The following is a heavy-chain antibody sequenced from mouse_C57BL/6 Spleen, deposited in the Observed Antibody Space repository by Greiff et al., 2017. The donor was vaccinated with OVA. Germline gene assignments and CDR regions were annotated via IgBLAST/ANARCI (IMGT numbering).Heavy chain of an antibody. J-gene: IGHJ1*03. V-gene: IGHV1-61*01. D-gene: IGHD1-1*01. Sequence: VQLQQPGAELVRPGSSVKLSCKASGYTFTSYWMDWVKQRPGQGLEWIGNIYPSDSETHYNQKFKDKATLTVDKSSSTAYMQLSSLTSEDSAVYYCARSIYYYGSSPWYFDVWGTGTTVTVSS. CDR2: IYPSDSET. CDR1: GYTFTSYW. CDR3: ARSIYYYGSSPWYFDV.